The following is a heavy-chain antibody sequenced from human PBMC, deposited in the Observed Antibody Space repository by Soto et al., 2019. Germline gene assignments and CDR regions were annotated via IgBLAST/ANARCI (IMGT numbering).Heavy chain of an antibody. J-gene: IGHJ3*02. D-gene: IGHD3-10*01. Sequence: GGSLRLSCAASGFTFSSYAMHWVRQAPGKGLEWVAVISYDGSNKYYADSVKGRFTISRDNSKNTLYLQMNSLRAEDTAVYYCARVPPITMVRGVDAFDIWGQGTMVTVSS. CDR1: GFTFSSYA. CDR3: ARVPPITMVRGVDAFDI. CDR2: ISYDGSNK. V-gene: IGHV3-30-3*01.